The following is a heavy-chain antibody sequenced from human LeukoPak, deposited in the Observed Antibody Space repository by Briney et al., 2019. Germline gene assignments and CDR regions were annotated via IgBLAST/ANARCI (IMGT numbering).Heavy chain of an antibody. Sequence: GGSLRLTCAASGFTFSSCWMSWVRQAPGKGLEWVANIKQDGSEKYYVDSVKGRFTISRDNAKNSLYLQMNSLRAEDTAVYYCARVSIRKTFDYWGQGTLVTVSS. D-gene: IGHD2/OR15-2a*01. CDR2: IKQDGSEK. CDR1: GFTFSSCW. V-gene: IGHV3-7*01. CDR3: ARVSIRKTFDY. J-gene: IGHJ4*02.